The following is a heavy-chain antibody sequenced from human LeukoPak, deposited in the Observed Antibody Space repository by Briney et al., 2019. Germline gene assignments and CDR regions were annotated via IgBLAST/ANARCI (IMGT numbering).Heavy chain of an antibody. CDR2: IYPGDSDT. J-gene: IGHJ4*02. Sequence: GESLKISCKGSGYSFTSYWIGWVRQMPGKGLEWMGIIYPGDSDTRYSPSFQGQVTISADKSISTAYLQWSSLKASDTAMYYCARRGYYYDSSGYYRLLDYYFDYWGQGTLVTVSS. CDR1: GYSFTSYW. CDR3: ARRGYYYDSSGYYRLLDYYFDY. V-gene: IGHV5-51*01. D-gene: IGHD3-22*01.